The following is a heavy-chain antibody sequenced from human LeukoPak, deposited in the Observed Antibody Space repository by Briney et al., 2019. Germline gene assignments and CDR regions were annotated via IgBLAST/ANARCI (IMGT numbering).Heavy chain of an antibody. V-gene: IGHV3-7*04. D-gene: IGHD5-24*01. J-gene: IGHJ4*02. CDR2: IKQDGGEK. CDR1: GFTFSSYR. Sequence: PGGSLRLSCAASGFTFSSYRMSWVRQAPGKGLEWVANIKQDGGEKYYVDSVKGRFTISRDNAKNSLYLQMNSLRPEDTAVYYCAGRGDGNLYYFDHWGQGTLVTASS. CDR3: AGRGDGNLYYFDH.